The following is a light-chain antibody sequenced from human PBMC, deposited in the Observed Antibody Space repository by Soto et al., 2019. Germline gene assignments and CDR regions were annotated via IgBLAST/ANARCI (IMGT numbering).Light chain of an antibody. V-gene: IGLV1-40*01. J-gene: IGLJ1*01. CDR2: GNS. Sequence: QSALTQPPSVSRAPGQRVTISCTGSSSNIGAGYDVHWYQQLPGTAPKLLIYGNSNRPSGVPDRFSGSKSGTSASLAITGLQAEDEADHYCQSYDSSLSGSRVFGTGTKLTLL. CDR3: QSYDSSLSGSRV. CDR1: SSNIGAGYD.